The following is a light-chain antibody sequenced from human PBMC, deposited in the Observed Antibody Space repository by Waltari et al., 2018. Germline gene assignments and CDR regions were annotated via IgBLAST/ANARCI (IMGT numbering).Light chain of an antibody. CDR1: KLGHKY. J-gene: IGLJ1*01. V-gene: IGLV3-1*01. Sequence: SYDLTQPPSVSVSPGQTASIPCSADKLGHKYASWYQQKPGQSPVLVIYQDTKRPSGIPERFSGSNSGNTATLTISGTQAMDEADYYCQAWDSSTSYVFGTGTKVTVL. CDR3: QAWDSSTSYV. CDR2: QDT.